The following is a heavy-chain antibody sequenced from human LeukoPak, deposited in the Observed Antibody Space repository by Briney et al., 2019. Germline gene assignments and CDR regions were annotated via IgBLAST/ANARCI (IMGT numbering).Heavy chain of an antibody. CDR1: GFTFSSFA. CDR2: ISGSGANR. Sequence: GGSLRLSCAASGFTFSSFAMSWVRQAPGKGLEWVSGISGSGANRYYADSVKGRFTISRDNSKNTLFLQMNSLRAEDTAVYYCVKDWGMKVGRSSLYYFDSWGQGTLVTVSS. D-gene: IGHD2-8*01. J-gene: IGHJ4*02. CDR3: VKDWGMKVGRSSLYYFDS. V-gene: IGHV3-23*01.